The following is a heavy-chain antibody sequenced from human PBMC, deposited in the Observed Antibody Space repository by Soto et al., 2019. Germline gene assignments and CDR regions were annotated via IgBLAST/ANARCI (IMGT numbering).Heavy chain of an antibody. CDR1: GFTFSSYA. V-gene: IGHV3-23*01. Sequence: PGGSLRLSCAASGFTFSSYAMSWVLQAPGKGLEWVSAISGSGGSTYYADSVKGRFTISRDNSKNTLYLQMNSLRAEDTAVYYCAKGVDIVVVPAAPGYYYYGMDVWGQGTPVTVSS. CDR2: ISGSGGST. D-gene: IGHD2-2*01. CDR3: AKGVDIVVVPAAPGYYYYGMDV. J-gene: IGHJ6*02.